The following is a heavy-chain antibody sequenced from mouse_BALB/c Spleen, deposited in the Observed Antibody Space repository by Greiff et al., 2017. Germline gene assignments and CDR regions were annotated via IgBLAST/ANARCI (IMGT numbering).Heavy chain of an antibody. V-gene: IGHV5-9*03. Sequence: EVQVVESGGGLVKPGGSLKLSCAASGFTFSSYTMSWVRQTPEKRLEWVATISSGGGNTYYPDSVKGRFTISRDNAKNNLYLQMSSLRSEDTALYYCARYGDDWYFDVWGAGTTVTVSS. CDR1: GFTFSSYT. J-gene: IGHJ1*01. D-gene: IGHD2-13*01. CDR2: ISSGGGNT. CDR3: ARYGDDWYFDV.